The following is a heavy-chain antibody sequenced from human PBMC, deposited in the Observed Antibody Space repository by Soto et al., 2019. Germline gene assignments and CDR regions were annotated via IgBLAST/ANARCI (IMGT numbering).Heavy chain of an antibody. CDR3: ARDYCSGGSCYSSFDY. D-gene: IGHD2-15*01. V-gene: IGHV1-2*04. Sequence: QVQLVQSGAEVKKPGASVKVSCNASGYTFTGYYMHWVRQAPGQGLEWMGWINPNSGGTNYAQKFQGWVTMTRDTSISTAYMELSRLRSDDTAVYYCARDYCSGGSCYSSFDYWGQGTLVTVSS. J-gene: IGHJ4*02. CDR1: GYTFTGYY. CDR2: INPNSGGT.